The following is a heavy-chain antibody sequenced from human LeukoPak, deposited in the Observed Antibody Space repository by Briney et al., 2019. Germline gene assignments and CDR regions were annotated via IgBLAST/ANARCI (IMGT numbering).Heavy chain of an antibody. Sequence: SETPSLTCTVSGGSISSYYWSWTRQPPGKGLEWIGYIYYSGSTNYNPSLKSRVTISVDTSKNQFSLKLSSVTAADTAVYYCARDDYGDYFDYWGQGTLVTVSS. CDR2: IYYSGST. D-gene: IGHD4-17*01. V-gene: IGHV4-59*01. J-gene: IGHJ4*02. CDR3: ARDDYGDYFDY. CDR1: GGSISSYY.